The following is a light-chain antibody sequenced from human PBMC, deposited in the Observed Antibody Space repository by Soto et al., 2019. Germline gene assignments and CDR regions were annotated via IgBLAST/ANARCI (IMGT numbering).Light chain of an antibody. CDR2: GNS. Sequence: QSVLTQPPSVSGAPGQRVTISCTGSSSNIGAGYDVHWYQQLPGTAPKLLIYGNSNRPSGVPDRFSGSKSGTSASLAITGLHAEDEADYYCQSYDRSLSGAVFGGGTQLTVL. CDR1: SSNIGAGYD. CDR3: QSYDRSLSGAV. V-gene: IGLV1-40*01. J-gene: IGLJ7*01.